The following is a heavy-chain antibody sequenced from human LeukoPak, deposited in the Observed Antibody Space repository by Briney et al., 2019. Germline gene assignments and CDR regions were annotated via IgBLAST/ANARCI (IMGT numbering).Heavy chain of an antibody. CDR1: GYTFSGYY. CDR2: INPNSGGT. D-gene: IGHD1-14*01. Sequence: ASVKVSCKASGYTFSGYYMHWVRQAPGQGLEWMGWINPNSGGTNYAQKFQDRVTKTRDTSISTAYMELIRLRSADTAVYYCARVGRAFTARSTFFDYWGQETL. V-gene: IGHV1-2*02. J-gene: IGHJ4*02. CDR3: ARVGRAFTARSTFFDY.